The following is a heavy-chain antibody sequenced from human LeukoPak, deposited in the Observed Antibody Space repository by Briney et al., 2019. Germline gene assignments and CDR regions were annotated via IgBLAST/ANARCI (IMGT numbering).Heavy chain of an antibody. V-gene: IGHV4-34*01. CDR1: GGSFSGYY. Sequence: PSETLSLTCAVYGGSFSGYYWSWIRQPPGKGLEWIGEINHSGSTNYNPSLKSRVTISVDTSKNQFSLKLSSVTTADTAVYYCARVASSGSYYIDYWGQGTLVTVSS. CDR3: ARVASSGSYYIDY. D-gene: IGHD1-26*01. J-gene: IGHJ4*02. CDR2: INHSGST.